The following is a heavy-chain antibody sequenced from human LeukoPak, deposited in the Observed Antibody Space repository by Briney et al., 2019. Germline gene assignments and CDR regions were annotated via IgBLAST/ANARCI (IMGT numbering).Heavy chain of an antibody. J-gene: IGHJ6*03. CDR1: GYTFTSYA. D-gene: IGHD1-26*01. CDR3: AAGSTHSGYYYYYMDV. Sequence: GASVKVSCKASGYTFTSYAMNWVRQAPGQGLEWMGWINTNTGNPTYAQGFTGRFVFSLDTSVSTAYLQISSLKAEDTAVYYCAAGSTHSGYYYYYMDVWGKGTTITVSS. V-gene: IGHV7-4-1*02. CDR2: INTNTGNP.